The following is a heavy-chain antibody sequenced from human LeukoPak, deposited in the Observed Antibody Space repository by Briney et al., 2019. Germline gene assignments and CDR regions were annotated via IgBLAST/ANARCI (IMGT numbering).Heavy chain of an antibody. CDR1: GFTFSSYA. V-gene: IGHV3-30*09. D-gene: IGHD3-22*01. CDR3: AREPRIIVVDYYFDY. Sequence: GGSLRLSCVASGFTFSSYAMHWVRQAPGKGLEWVAVISFDGSNKYYADSVKGRFAISRDNAKNTLYLQMNSLRPEDTAVYYCAREPRIIVVDYYFDYWGQGTLVTVSS. CDR2: ISFDGSNK. J-gene: IGHJ4*02.